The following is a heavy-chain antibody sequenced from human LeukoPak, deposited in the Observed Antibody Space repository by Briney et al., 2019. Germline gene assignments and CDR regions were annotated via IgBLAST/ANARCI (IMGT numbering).Heavy chain of an antibody. CDR2: IYYSGST. Sequence: SETLSLTCTVSGGSISSSSYYWGWIRQPPGKGLEWIGSIYYSGSTYYNPSLKSRVTISVDTSKNQFSLKLSSVTAADTAVYYCARSGSYGGVYWGQGTLVTVSS. D-gene: IGHD1-26*01. CDR3: ARSGSYGGVY. V-gene: IGHV4-39*01. CDR1: GGSISSSSYY. J-gene: IGHJ4*02.